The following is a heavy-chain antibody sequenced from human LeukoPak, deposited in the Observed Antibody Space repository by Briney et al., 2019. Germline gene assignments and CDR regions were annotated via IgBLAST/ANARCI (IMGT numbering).Heavy chain of an antibody. Sequence: GGSLRLSCAASGFTFSSYGMHWVRQAPGKGLEWVAFIRYDGSNKYYADSVKGRFTISRDNSKNTLYMQMNSLRADDTAVYYCAKDCHGSGSVDYYYMDVWGKGTTVTISS. V-gene: IGHV3-30*02. D-gene: IGHD3-10*01. CDR1: GFTFSSYG. CDR3: AKDCHGSGSVDYYYMDV. CDR2: IRYDGSNK. J-gene: IGHJ6*03.